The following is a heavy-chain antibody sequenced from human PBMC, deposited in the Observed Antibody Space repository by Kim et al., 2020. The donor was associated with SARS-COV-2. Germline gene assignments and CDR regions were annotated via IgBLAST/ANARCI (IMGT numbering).Heavy chain of an antibody. CDR3: AREPRVKGPSDY. Sequence: SETLSLTCAVYGGSFSGYYWSWIRQPPGKGLEWIGEINHSGSTNYNPSLKSRVTISVDTSKNQFSLKLSSVTAADTAVYYCAREPRVKGPSDYWGQGTLVTVSS. D-gene: IGHD2-2*01. CDR1: GGSFSGYY. J-gene: IGHJ4*02. CDR2: INHSGST. V-gene: IGHV4-34*01.